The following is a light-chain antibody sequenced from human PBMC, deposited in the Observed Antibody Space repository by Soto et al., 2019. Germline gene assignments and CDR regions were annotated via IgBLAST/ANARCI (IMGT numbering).Light chain of an antibody. Sequence: QSALTQPPSASGSPGQSVTISCTGTSSDVGAYNYVSWYQQHPGKAPQHIIYDVSKRSSGVPDRFSGSNSGNTASLTVSGLQAEDEADYYCSSQAGSSVVFGAGTKLSVL. CDR1: SSDVGAYNY. J-gene: IGLJ2*01. CDR3: SSQAGSSVV. V-gene: IGLV2-8*01. CDR2: DVS.